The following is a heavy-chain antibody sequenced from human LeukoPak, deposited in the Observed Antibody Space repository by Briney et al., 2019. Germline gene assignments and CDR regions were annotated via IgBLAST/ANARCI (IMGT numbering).Heavy chain of an antibody. D-gene: IGHD4-23*01. CDR2: IDNVGGT. J-gene: IGHJ4*02. Sequence: GGSLRLSCVASGFTVSNNHVSWVRQAPGKGLEWISLIDNVGGTYYADSVKGRFTISRDHSENTLYLQMNSLRAEDTALYYCMGYGGNSFWGQGTLVTVPS. V-gene: IGHV3-66*01. CDR1: GFTVSNNH. CDR3: MGYGGNSF.